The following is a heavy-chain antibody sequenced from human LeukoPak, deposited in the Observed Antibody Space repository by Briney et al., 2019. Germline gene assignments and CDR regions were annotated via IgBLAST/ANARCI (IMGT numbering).Heavy chain of an antibody. J-gene: IGHJ4*02. Sequence: GGSLRLSCAASGFTFSRNSMNWVRQAPGKGLELVSSISSSSTYIYYADSVKGRFTISRDNAKNSLYLQMNSLRAEDTAVYYCVKDLHSGWSFDYWGQGILVTVSS. D-gene: IGHD6-19*01. CDR2: ISSSSTYI. CDR1: GFTFSRNS. CDR3: VKDLHSGWSFDY. V-gene: IGHV3-21*01.